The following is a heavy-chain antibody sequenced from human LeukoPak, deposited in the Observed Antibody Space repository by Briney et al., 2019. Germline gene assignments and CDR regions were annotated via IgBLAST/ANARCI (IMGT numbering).Heavy chain of an antibody. CDR2: INTNTGNP. CDR1: GYTFTSYA. J-gene: IGHJ4*02. CDR3: ASPYTAMVPWGFWY. V-gene: IGHV7-4-1*02. D-gene: IGHD5-18*01. Sequence: ASVKVSCKASGYTFTSYAMNWVRQAPGQGLEWMGWINTNTGNPTYAQGFTGRFVFSLDTSVSTAYLQISSLKAEDTAVYYCASPYTAMVPWGFWYWGQGTLVTVSS.